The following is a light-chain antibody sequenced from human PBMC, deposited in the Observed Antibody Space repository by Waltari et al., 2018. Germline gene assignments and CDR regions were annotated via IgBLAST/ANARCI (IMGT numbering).Light chain of an antibody. CDR1: SSHIGSNS. CDR3: GTWDSTLSAVV. CDR2: DNN. Sequence: QSMLTQPPSVSAAPGQKVTISCSGSSSHIGSNSVSWYHQLPGTAPKVLIYDNNKRPSGIPDRFSGSKSATSATLGITGLQTGDEADYYCGTWDSTLSAVVFGGGTKLTVL. J-gene: IGLJ3*02. V-gene: IGLV1-51*01.